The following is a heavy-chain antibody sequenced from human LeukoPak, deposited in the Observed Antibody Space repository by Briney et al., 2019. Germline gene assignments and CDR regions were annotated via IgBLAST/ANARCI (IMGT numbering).Heavy chain of an antibody. Sequence: SETLSLTCTVSGGSISSYYWSWIRQPPGKGLEWIGYIYYSGSTDYNPSLKSRVTISVDTSKNQFSLKLSSVTAADTAVYYCARYRGNSDASDIWGQGTMVTVSS. CDR2: IYYSGST. CDR3: ARYRGNSDASDI. D-gene: IGHD4-23*01. J-gene: IGHJ3*02. V-gene: IGHV4-59*08. CDR1: GGSISSYY.